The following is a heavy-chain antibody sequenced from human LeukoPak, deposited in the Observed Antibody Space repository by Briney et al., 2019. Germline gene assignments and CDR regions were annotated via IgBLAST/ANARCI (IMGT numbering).Heavy chain of an antibody. V-gene: IGHV1-24*01. CDR1: GSSLTELS. D-gene: IGHD5-18*01. J-gene: IGHJ4*02. CDR2: FDVIDGEK. CDR3: AAGRPYSLLDY. Sequence: ASVKVSCTVSGSSLTELSLYWVRQAPGKGLEWVGGFDVIDGEKFYAQKFQGRVTMTEDSSADTAYMELRSLTSDDTALYCCAAGRPYSLLDYWGQGTLVTVSS.